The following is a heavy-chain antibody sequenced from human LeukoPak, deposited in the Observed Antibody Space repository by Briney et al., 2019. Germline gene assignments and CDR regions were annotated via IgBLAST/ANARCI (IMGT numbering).Heavy chain of an antibody. Sequence: SETLSLTCTVSGDSITSYYWSWIRQSAEKGLEWIGRIYTTGTTNYNPSLKGRVTVSVDTSKNQFFLKLSSVTAADTAVYYCASAEPRGSSWYPYWGQGTLVTVSS. V-gene: IGHV4-4*07. CDR2: IYTTGTT. J-gene: IGHJ4*02. D-gene: IGHD6-13*01. CDR1: GDSITSYY. CDR3: ASAEPRGSSWYPY.